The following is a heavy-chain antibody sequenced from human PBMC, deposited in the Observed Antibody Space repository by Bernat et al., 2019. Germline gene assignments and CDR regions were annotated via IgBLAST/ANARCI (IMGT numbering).Heavy chain of an antibody. CDR2: INPNSGGT. CDR3: AREYNSSVTTLDYYYGMDV. Sequence: QVQLVQSGAEVKKPGASVKVSCKASGYTFTGYYMHWVRQAPGQGLEWMGWINPNSGGTNYAQKVQGWVTMTRETSISTAYVELSRLRSDDTAVYYCAREYNSSVTTLDYYYGMDVWGQGTTVTVSS. D-gene: IGHD4-17*01. CDR1: GYTFTGYY. V-gene: IGHV1-2*04. J-gene: IGHJ6*02.